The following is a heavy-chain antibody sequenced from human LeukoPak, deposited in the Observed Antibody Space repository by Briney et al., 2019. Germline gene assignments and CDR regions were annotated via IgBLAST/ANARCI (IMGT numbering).Heavy chain of an antibody. CDR2: ISGSGSST. V-gene: IGHV3-11*04. J-gene: IGHJ5*02. CDR3: ARGTGFFDP. D-gene: IGHD1-1*01. CDR1: GFTSSDYY. Sequence: GGSLRLSCAASGFTSSDYYMSWIRQAPGKGLEWISYISGSGSSTYFADSVKGRFTISRDNAKNSLSLQMNSLRAEDTAVYYCARGTGFFDPWGLGTLVTVSS.